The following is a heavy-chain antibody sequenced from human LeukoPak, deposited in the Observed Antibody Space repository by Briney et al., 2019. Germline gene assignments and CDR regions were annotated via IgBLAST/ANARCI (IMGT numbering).Heavy chain of an antibody. CDR3: ARDPYSSGWYFDY. J-gene: IGHJ4*02. CDR2: ISYDGSNK. D-gene: IGHD6-19*01. Sequence: TGGSLRLSCAASGFTFSSYAMHWVRQAPGKGLEWVAVISYDGSNKYYADSVKGRFTISRDNSKNTLYLQMNSLRAEDTAVYYCARDPYSSGWYFDYWGQGTLVTVSS. CDR1: GFTFSSYA. V-gene: IGHV3-30-3*01.